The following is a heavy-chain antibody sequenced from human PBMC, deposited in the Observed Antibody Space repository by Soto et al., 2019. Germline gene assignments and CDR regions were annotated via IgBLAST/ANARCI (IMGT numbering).Heavy chain of an antibody. CDR2: IYNNETF. J-gene: IGHJ4*02. V-gene: IGHV4-61*01. CDR1: GASVSSGSFY. D-gene: IGHD6-19*01. CDR3: ARVTLRSSSSHNFDS. Sequence: SETLSLTCSVSGASVSSGSFYWSWIRQPPGKGLEWIGFIYNNETFNYNPSLKSRVTLSVDTSKHQFSLKLSSVTAADTAVYYCARVTLRSSSSHNFDSWGQGAMVPVYS.